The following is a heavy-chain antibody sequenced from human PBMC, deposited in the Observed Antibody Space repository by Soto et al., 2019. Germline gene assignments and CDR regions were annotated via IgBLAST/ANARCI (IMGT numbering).Heavy chain of an antibody. V-gene: IGHV4-39*01. J-gene: IGHJ6*02. CDR3: ATMPPFYGDHYYYDDMDV. D-gene: IGHD4-17*01. CDR1: GGSISSSSYY. CDR2: IYYSGST. Sequence: SETLSLTCTVSGGSISSSSYYWGWVRQPPGKGLEWIGNIYYSGSTYYNPSLKSRVTISVDTSKIQFSLKLSSVTATDTAVYYCATMPPFYGDHYYYDDMDVWGQGTTVTVSS.